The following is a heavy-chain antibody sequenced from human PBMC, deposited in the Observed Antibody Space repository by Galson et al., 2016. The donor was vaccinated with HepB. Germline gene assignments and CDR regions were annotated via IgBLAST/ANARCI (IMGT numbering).Heavy chain of an antibody. CDR1: GDSIATGDYS. V-gene: IGHV4-30-2*01. Sequence: TLSLTCNVSGDSIATGDYSWSWIRQPPGKGLEWIGYLYQSGDTYYNPSLKNRVTITVDTSNNHFSLRLTSVTAADTALYYCARQYWGGPSDYWGQGILVTVSS. CDR3: ARQYWGGPSDY. J-gene: IGHJ4*02. CDR2: LYQSGDT. D-gene: IGHD2/OR15-2a*01.